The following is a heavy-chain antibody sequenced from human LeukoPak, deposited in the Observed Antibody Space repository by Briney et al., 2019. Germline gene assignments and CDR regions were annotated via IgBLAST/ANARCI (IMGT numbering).Heavy chain of an antibody. Sequence: SETLSLTCTVSGGSISSYYWSWIRQPPGKGLEWIGYIYYSGSTNYNPSLKSRVTISVDTSKNQFSRKLSSVTAADTAVYYCARGMAPDYFDYWGQGTLVTVSS. J-gene: IGHJ4*02. CDR1: GGSISSYY. V-gene: IGHV4-59*01. D-gene: IGHD5-24*01. CDR3: ARGMAPDYFDY. CDR2: IYYSGST.